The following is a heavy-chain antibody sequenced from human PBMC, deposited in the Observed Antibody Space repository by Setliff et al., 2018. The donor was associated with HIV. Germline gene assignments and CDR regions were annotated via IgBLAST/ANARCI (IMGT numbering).Heavy chain of an antibody. CDR2: IKSNSGGT. Sequence: ASVKVSCKASGYTFTGYYMHWVRQAPGQGLEWMGWIKSNSGGTNYAEKFLGRVTMTRKTSINTAYMELSSLRSEDMGVYYCAARPGIAVAGFDYWGQGTQVTVSS. J-gene: IGHJ4*02. CDR1: GYTFTGYY. D-gene: IGHD6-19*01. CDR3: AARPGIAVAGFDY. V-gene: IGHV1-2*02.